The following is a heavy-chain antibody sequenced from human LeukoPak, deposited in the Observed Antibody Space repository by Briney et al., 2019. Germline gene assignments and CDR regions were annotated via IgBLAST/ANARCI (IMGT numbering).Heavy chain of an antibody. V-gene: IGHV3-21*01. D-gene: IGHD6-13*01. CDR3: ARVLEAASFDY. CDR2: ISSSSSYI. CDR1: GFTFSSYS. Sequence: GGSLRLSCAASGFTFSSYSMNWVRQAPGKGLEWVSSISSSSSYIYYADSLKGRFTMSRDNAKNSLYLQMNSLRAEDTAVYYCARVLEAASFDYWGRGTPVTVSS. J-gene: IGHJ4*02.